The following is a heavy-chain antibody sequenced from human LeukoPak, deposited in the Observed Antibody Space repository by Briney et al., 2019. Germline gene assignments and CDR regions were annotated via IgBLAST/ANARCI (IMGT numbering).Heavy chain of an antibody. CDR1: GFTFSSYA. V-gene: IGHV4-59*01. CDR3: ARDGGSLYYYGMDV. CDR2: IYYSGST. Sequence: GSLRLSCAASGFTFSSYAMSWVRQAPGKGLEWIGYIYYSGSTNYNPSLKSRVTISVDTSKNQFSLKLSSVTAADTAVYYCARDGGSLYYYGMDVWGQGTTVTVSS. J-gene: IGHJ6*02. D-gene: IGHD1-14*01.